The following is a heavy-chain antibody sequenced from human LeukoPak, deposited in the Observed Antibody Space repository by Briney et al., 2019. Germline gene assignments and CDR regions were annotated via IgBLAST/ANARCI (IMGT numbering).Heavy chain of an antibody. Sequence: SETLSLTCTVSGGSISSYYWSWIRQPPGKGLEGIGYIYYSGSTNYNPSLKSRVTISVDTSKNQFSLKLSSVTAADTAVYYCAGSYSSSWYDYYYYGMDVWGQGTTVTVSS. CDR3: AGSYSSSWYDYYYYGMDV. D-gene: IGHD6-13*01. CDR2: IYYSGST. J-gene: IGHJ6*02. V-gene: IGHV4-59*08. CDR1: GGSISSYY.